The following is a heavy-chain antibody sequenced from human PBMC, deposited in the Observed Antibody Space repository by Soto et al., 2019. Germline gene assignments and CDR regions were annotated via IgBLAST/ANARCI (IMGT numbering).Heavy chain of an antibody. J-gene: IGHJ5*02. Sequence: PSETLSLTCTVSGGSISSYYWSWIRQPPGKGLEWIGYIYYSGSTNYNPSLKSRVTISVDTSKNQFSLKLSSVTAADTAVYYCARDIPPGNWFDPWGQGTLVTVSS. CDR2: IYYSGST. CDR3: ARDIPPGNWFDP. V-gene: IGHV4-59*01. CDR1: GGSISSYY.